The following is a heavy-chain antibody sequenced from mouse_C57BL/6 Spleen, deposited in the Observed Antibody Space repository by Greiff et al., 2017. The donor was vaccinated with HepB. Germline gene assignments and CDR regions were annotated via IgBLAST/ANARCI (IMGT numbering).Heavy chain of an antibody. CDR2: ISDGGSYT. CDR1: GFTFSSYA. V-gene: IGHV5-4*01. J-gene: IGHJ4*01. CDR3: ARRGGRVYAMDY. Sequence: EVQGVESGGGLVKPGGSLKLSCAASGFTFSSYAMSWVRQTPEKRLEWVATISDGGSYTYYPDNVKGRFTISRDNAKNNLYLQMSHLKSEDTAMYYCARRGGRVYAMDYWGQGTSVTVSS.